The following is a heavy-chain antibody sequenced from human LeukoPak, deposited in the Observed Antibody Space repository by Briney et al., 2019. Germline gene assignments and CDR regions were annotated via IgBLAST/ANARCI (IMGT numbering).Heavy chain of an antibody. Sequence: TSETLSLTCTVYGGSISSYYWSWIRQPPGKGLEWIGYIYYSGSTNYNPSLKSRVTISVDTSKNQFSRKLSSVTAADTAVYCCARVTGYMIEDYFDYAGQGTLVTVSS. V-gene: IGHV4-59*01. CDR1: GGSISSYY. D-gene: IGHD3-22*01. J-gene: IGHJ4*02. CDR2: IYYSGST. CDR3: ARVTGYMIEDYFDY.